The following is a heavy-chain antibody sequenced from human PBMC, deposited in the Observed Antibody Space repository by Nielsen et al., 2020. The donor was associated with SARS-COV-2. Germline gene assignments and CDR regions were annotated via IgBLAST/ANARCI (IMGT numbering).Heavy chain of an antibody. V-gene: IGHV3-9*01. CDR2: ISWNSGSI. D-gene: IGHD6-13*01. CDR1: GFTFDDYA. J-gene: IGHJ4*02. Sequence: GGSLRLSCAASGFTFDDYAMHWDRHAPGKGLEWVSGISWNSGSIGYADSVKGRFTISRDNAKNSLYLQMNSLRAEDTALYYCAKAPNPLAAAGYYYFDYWGQGTLVTVSS. CDR3: AKAPNPLAAAGYYYFDY.